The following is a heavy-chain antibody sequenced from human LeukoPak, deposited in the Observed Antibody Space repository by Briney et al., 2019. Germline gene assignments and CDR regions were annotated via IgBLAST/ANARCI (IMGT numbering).Heavy chain of an antibody. CDR1: GFTFSSYA. V-gene: IGHV3-23*01. CDR2: ISGNGGST. D-gene: IGHD1-1*01. Sequence: QPGGSLRLSCAASGFTFSSYAMSWVRQAPGKGLEWVSAISGNGGSTYYADSVKGRFTISRDNSKNTLYLQMNSLRAEDAAVYYCASTITGYYYMDVWGKGTTVTVSS. J-gene: IGHJ6*03. CDR3: ASTITGYYYMDV.